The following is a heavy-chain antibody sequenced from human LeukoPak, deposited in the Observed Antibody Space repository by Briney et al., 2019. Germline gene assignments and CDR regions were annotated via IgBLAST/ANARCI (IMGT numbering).Heavy chain of an antibody. CDR2: ISYDGSNK. Sequence: GGSLRLSCAASGFTFSSYAMHWVRQAPGKGLEWVAVISYDGSNKYYADSVKGRFTISRDNSKNTLYLQVNSLRAEDTAVYYCARGYSSSWYPLPDYWGQGTLVTVSS. J-gene: IGHJ4*02. CDR1: GFTFSSYA. CDR3: ARGYSSSWYPLPDY. D-gene: IGHD6-13*01. V-gene: IGHV3-30*04.